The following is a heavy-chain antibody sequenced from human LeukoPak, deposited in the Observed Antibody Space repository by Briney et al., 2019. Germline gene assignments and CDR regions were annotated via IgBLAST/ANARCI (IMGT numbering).Heavy chain of an antibody. D-gene: IGHD2-2*01. V-gene: IGHV1-18*01. Sequence: DSVKVSCKASDYTLLTYGITWVRQAPGQGLEWMGWISTYNGNTHYAQKLQGRVTMTTDTSTRTAYMELRSLTSNDTGIYYCARPAKGAYYYYYMDVWGRGTTVTVSS. CDR3: ARPAKGAYYYYYMDV. CDR1: DYTLLTYG. J-gene: IGHJ6*03. CDR2: ISTYNGNT.